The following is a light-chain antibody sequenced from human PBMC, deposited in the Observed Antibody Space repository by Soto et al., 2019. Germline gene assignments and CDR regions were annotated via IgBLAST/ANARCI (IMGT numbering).Light chain of an antibody. CDR3: HRRSDRTPRLP. CDR2: DAS. J-gene: IGKJ4*01. Sequence: EILMTQSPATLSLSPGDRATLSCRASQTINNYLAWYQQKPGQAPRLLIYDASSLAIGIPARFSGSGSGTDFNLTISILQPPDFAVDYCHRRSDRTPRLPFGGGTKVEIK. CDR1: QTINNY. V-gene: IGKV3-11*01.